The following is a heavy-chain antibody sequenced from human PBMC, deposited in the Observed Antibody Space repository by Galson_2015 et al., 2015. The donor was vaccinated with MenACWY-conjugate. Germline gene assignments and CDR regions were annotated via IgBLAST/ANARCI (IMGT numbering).Heavy chain of an antibody. J-gene: IGHJ4*02. CDR2: IRYVGSNK. V-gene: IGHV3-30*02. Sequence: SLRLSCAASGFTFSSYGMHWVRQAPGKGLEWVAFIRYVGSNKYYADSVKGRFTISRDNSKNTLYLQMNSLRAEDTAVYYCAKSGEMATKEAFFDYWGQGTLVTVSS. CDR1: GFTFSSYG. D-gene: IGHD5-24*01. CDR3: AKSGEMATKEAFFDY.